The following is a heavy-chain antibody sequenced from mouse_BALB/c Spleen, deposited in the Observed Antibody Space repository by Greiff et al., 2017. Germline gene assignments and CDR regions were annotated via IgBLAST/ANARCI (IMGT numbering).Heavy chain of an antibody. D-gene: IGHD1-1*01. CDR3: ARDKGSSFAY. Sequence: EVHLVESGGGLVQPGGSLRLSCATSGFTFTDYYMSWVRQPPGKALEWLGFIRNKANGYTTEYSASVKGRFTISRDNSQSILYLQMNTLRAEDSATYYCARDKGSSFAYWGQGTLVTVSA. J-gene: IGHJ3*01. V-gene: IGHV7-3*02. CDR1: GFTFTDYY. CDR2: IRNKANGYTT.